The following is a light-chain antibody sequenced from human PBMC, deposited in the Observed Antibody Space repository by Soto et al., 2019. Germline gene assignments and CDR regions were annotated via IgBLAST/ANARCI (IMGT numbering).Light chain of an antibody. Sequence: QSVLTQPPSASGTPGQRVTISCSGSASSIGTNTVNWYRQLPGTAPKLLIYGDNQRPSGVPDRFSGSKSGTSASLVISGLQSEDEAEYYCAAWDGSLNNVLFGGGTKLTVL. CDR1: ASSIGTNT. V-gene: IGLV1-44*01. CDR2: GDN. J-gene: IGLJ2*01. CDR3: AAWDGSLNNVL.